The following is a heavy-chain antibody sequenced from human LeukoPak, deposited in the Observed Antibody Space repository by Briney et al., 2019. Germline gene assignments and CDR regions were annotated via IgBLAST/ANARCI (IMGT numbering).Heavy chain of an antibody. D-gene: IGHD3-22*01. V-gene: IGHV3-33*01. CDR3: ARGGANYSDISAYGYFDL. CDR1: GFTFSSYG. J-gene: IGHJ2*01. Sequence: GRSLRLSCAASGFTFSSYGMHWVRQAPGKGLEWVAVIWYDGSNKYYADSVKGRFTISRDNSKNTLYLQMNSLRAGDTAVYYCARGGANYSDISAYGYFDLWGRGTLVTVSS. CDR2: IWYDGSNK.